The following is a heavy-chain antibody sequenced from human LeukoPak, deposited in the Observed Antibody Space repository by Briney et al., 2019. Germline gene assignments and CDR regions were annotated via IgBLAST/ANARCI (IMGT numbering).Heavy chain of an antibody. CDR1: GFTFSIYW. V-gene: IGHV3-7*01. D-gene: IGHD3-10*01. J-gene: IGHJ4*02. CDR3: ARDMGLGGSGSYYNIDYFDY. CDR2: IKQDGSEK. Sequence: GGSLRLSCAASGFTFSIYWMSWVRQAPGKGLEWVANIKQDGSEKYYVDSVKGRFIISRDNAKNSLYLQMNSLRAEDTAVYYCARDMGLGGSGSYYNIDYFDYWGQGTLVTVSS.